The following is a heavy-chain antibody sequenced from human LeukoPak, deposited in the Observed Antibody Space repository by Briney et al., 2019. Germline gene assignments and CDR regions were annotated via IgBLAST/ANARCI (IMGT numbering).Heavy chain of an antibody. J-gene: IGHJ4*02. D-gene: IGHD4-23*01. CDR2: ISSSGSTI. CDR3: ARDYGGSSPFDY. CDR1: GFTFGSYE. V-gene: IGHV3-48*03. Sequence: GGSLRLSCAASGFTFGSYEMHWVRQAPGKGLEGVSYISSSGSTIYYADSVKGRFTISRDNAKNSLYLQMNSLRAEDTAVYYCARDYGGSSPFDYWGQGILVTVSS.